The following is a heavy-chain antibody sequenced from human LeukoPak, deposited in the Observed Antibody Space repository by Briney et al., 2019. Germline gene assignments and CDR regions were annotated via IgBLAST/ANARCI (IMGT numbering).Heavy chain of an antibody. J-gene: IGHJ4*02. CDR2: ISGSGGST. Sequence: GGSLRLSCAASGFTFSSYAMSWVRQAPGKGLEWVSAISGSGGSTYYADSVKGRFTISRDNSKNTLYLQMNSLRAEDTAVYYCAKSIRSYYDSSGYAYWGQGTLVTVSS. CDR1: GFTFSSYA. D-gene: IGHD3-22*01. V-gene: IGHV3-23*01. CDR3: AKSIRSYYDSSGYAY.